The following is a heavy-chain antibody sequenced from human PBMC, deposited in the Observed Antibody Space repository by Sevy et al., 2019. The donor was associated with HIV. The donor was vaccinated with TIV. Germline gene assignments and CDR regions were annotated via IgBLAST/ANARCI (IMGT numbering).Heavy chain of an antibody. CDR3: ARGGPNQHQLDYFDY. J-gene: IGHJ4*02. D-gene: IGHD6-13*01. Sequence: SETLSLTCTVSGVSISIYYWAWIRQPPGKGLECVGFSGSTNYNPSLKSRVTTSVDTSKNHFSLKLSSVTVADTAIYYCARGGPNQHQLDYFDYWGQGTLVTVSS. V-gene: IGHV4-59*01. CDR1: GVSISIYY. CDR2: SGST.